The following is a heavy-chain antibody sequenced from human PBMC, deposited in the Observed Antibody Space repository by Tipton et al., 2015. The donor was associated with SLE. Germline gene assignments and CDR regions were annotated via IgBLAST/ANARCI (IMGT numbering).Heavy chain of an antibody. Sequence: TLSLTCTVSSDSFNTVGYYWSWIRQHPGKGLEWIGHIYYSGSIYYNPSLGGRVAISLDTSKSQFSLKLTSVTAADTAVYYCASEGVASGIFFSYGGNLCGQGNTVAVSS. CDR2: IYYSGSI. J-gene: IGHJ6*01. V-gene: IGHV4-31*03. CDR1: SDSFNTVGYY. CDR3: ASEGVASGIFFSYGGNL. D-gene: IGHD6-25*01.